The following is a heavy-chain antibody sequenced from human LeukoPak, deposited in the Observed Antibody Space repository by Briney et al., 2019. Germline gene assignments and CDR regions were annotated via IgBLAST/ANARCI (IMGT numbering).Heavy chain of an antibody. D-gene: IGHD3-3*01. CDR3: ARAGGYYDFWSGYPH. J-gene: IGHJ4*02. CDR2: IIPIFGIA. V-gene: IGHV1-69*04. CDR1: GGTFSSYA. Sequence: SVKVSCKASGGTFSSYAISWVRQAPGQGLEWMGRIIPIFGIANYAQKFQGRVTITAGKSTSTAYMELSSLRSEDTAVYYCARAGGYYDFWSGYPHWGQGTLVTVSS.